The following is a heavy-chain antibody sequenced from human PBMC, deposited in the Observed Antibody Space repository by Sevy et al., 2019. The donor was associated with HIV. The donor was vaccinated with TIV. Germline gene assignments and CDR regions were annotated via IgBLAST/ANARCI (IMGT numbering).Heavy chain of an antibody. D-gene: IGHD3-22*01. CDR1: GGSISSGGYS. CDR3: ARDSRYYDSSGYPGYYFDY. CDR2: IYHSGST. Sequence: SETLSLTCAVSGGSISSGGYSWSWIRQPPGKGLEWIGYIYHSGSTYYNPSLKSRVTISVDRSKNQFSLKLSSVTAADTAVYYCARDSRYYDSSGYPGYYFDYWGQGTLVTVSS. J-gene: IGHJ4*02. V-gene: IGHV4-30-2*01.